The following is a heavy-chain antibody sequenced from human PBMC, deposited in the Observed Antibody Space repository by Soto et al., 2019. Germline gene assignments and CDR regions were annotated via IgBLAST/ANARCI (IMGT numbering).Heavy chain of an antibody. CDR3: ARDLKRYYDSSGYGYYYYGMDA. J-gene: IGHJ6*02. CDR2: IIPIFGTA. Sequence: SVKVSCKASGGTFSSYAISWVRQAPGQGLEWMGGIIPIFGTANYAQKFQGRVTVTADESTTTAYMELSSLRSEDTAVYYCARDLKRYYDSSGYGYYYYGMDAWGQGTTVTVSS. D-gene: IGHD3-22*01. CDR1: GGTFSSYA. V-gene: IGHV1-69*13.